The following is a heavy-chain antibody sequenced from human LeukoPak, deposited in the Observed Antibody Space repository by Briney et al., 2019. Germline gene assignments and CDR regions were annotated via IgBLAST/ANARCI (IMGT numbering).Heavy chain of an antibody. J-gene: IGHJ3*02. V-gene: IGHV3-48*03. CDR1: GITLSSHE. D-gene: IGHD3-22*01. Sequence: PGGSLRLSCAASGITLSSHEMNWVRQAPGTGLEWVSYIDSTATIKHYADSVKGRFTISRDDAKNSLYLQMNSLSVEDTAVYYCVREGWYYEASGYYWDAFDIWGQGTKVTVSS. CDR3: VREGWYYEASGYYWDAFDI. CDR2: IDSTATIK.